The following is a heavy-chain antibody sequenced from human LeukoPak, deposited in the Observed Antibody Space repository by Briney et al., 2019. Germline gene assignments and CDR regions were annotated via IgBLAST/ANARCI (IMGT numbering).Heavy chain of an antibody. J-gene: IGHJ4*02. D-gene: IGHD3-3*01. CDR2: ISAYNGNT. CDR3: ARIPRLRFLEWAPTFDY. V-gene: IGHV1-18*01. CDR1: GYTFTSYG. Sequence: ASVKVSCKASGYTFTSYGISWVRPAPGQGLEWMGWISAYNGNTNYAQKLQGRVTMTTDTSTSTAYMELRSLRSDDTAVYYCARIPRLRFLEWAPTFDYWGQGTLVTVSS.